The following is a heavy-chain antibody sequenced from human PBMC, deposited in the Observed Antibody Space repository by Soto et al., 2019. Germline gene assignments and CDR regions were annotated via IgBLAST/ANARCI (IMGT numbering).Heavy chain of an antibody. J-gene: IGHJ4*02. D-gene: IGHD3-22*01. CDR1: GGTFSSYA. CDR2: IIPIFGTA. CDR3: ARAGRYYYDSSGYSLGY. Sequence: QVQLAQSGAEVKKPGSSVKVSCKASGGTFSSYAISWVRQAPGQGLEWMGGIIPIFGTANYAQKFQGRVTITADESTSTAYMELSSLRSEDTAVYYCARAGRYYYDSSGYSLGYWGQGTLVTVSS. V-gene: IGHV1-69*01.